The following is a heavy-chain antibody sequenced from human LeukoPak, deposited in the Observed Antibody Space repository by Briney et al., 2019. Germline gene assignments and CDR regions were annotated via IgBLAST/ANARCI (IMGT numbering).Heavy chain of an antibody. Sequence: SETLSLTCTVSGGSISSSSYYWSWIRQPPGKGLEWIGYIYYSGSTNYNPSLKSRVTISVDTSKNQFSLKLSSVTAADTAVYYCAREITFGGVIVQTNAFDIWGQGTMVTVSS. D-gene: IGHD3-16*02. V-gene: IGHV4-61*05. CDR3: AREITFGGVIVQTNAFDI. CDR1: GGSISSSSYY. CDR2: IYYSGST. J-gene: IGHJ3*02.